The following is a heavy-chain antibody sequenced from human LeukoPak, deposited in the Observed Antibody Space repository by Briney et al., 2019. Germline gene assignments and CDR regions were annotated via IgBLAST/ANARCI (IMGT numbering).Heavy chain of an antibody. CDR1: GGTFSSYA. D-gene: IGHD3-22*01. CDR3: ARDVSDSSGYYYA. J-gene: IGHJ5*02. Sequence: GASVKVSCKASGGTFSSYAISWVRQAPGQGLEWMGWINTNTGNPTYAQGFTGRFVFSLDTSVSTAYLQISSLKAEDTAVYYCARDVSDSSGYYYAWGQGTLVTVSS. V-gene: IGHV7-4-1*02. CDR2: INTNTGNP.